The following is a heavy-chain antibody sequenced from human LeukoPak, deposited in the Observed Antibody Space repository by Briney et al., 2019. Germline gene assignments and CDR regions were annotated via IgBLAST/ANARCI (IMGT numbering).Heavy chain of an antibody. V-gene: IGHV3-9*03. CDR2: ISWNSGSI. J-gene: IGHJ6*03. CDR1: GFTFDDYA. D-gene: IGHD4-17*01. Sequence: GGSLRLXCAASGFTFDDYAMHWVRQAPGKGLEWVSGISWNSGSIGYADSVKGRFTISRDNAKNSLYLQMNSLRAEDMALYYCAKDIRAYYYYYYMDVWGKGTTVTVSS. CDR3: AKDIRAYYYYYYMDV.